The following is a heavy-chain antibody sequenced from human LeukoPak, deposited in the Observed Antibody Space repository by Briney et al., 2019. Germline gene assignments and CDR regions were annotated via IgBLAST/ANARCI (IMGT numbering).Heavy chain of an antibody. V-gene: IGHV3-7*01. J-gene: IGHJ4*02. Sequence: PGGSLRLSCAASGFTFTTYWMAWVRQAPGKGLEWVANIRQDGGEKYYVDSVKGRFTISRDNAQNSLYLHISSLGAEDTAVYFCARGYSSAWYRLRDYWGQGTLVTVSS. D-gene: IGHD6-19*01. CDR3: ARGYSSAWYRLRDY. CDR2: IRQDGGEK. CDR1: GFTFTTYW.